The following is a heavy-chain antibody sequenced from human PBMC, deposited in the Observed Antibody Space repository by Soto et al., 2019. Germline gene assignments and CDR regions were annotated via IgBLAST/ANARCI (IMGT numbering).Heavy chain of an antibody. CDR3: AREGEPGIAAAGFNY. D-gene: IGHD6-13*01. V-gene: IGHV3-30-3*01. CDR2: ISYDGSNK. Sequence: QVQLVESGGGVVQPGRSLRLSCAASGFTFSSYAMHWVRQAPGKGLEWVAVISYDGSNKYYADSVKGRFTISRDNSKNTMYQQMNSLRAEDRAVYYCAREGEPGIAAAGFNYWGQGTLVTVSS. J-gene: IGHJ4*02. CDR1: GFTFSSYA.